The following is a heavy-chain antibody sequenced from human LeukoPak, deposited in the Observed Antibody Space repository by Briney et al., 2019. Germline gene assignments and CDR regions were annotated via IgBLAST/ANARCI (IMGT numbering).Heavy chain of an antibody. V-gene: IGHV3-7*04. CDR1: GFTFNSYW. CDR2: IKEDGSEK. CDR3: ARGVDV. J-gene: IGHJ6*02. Sequence: PGGSLRLSCAASGFTFNSYWMNWVRQAPGKGLEWVVNIKEDGSEKYYVDSVKGRFTISRDNVKNSLYLQMNSLRAEDTAVYYCARGVDVWGQGTTVTVS.